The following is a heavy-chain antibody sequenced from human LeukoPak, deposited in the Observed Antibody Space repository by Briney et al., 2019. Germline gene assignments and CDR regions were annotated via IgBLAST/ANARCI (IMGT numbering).Heavy chain of an antibody. CDR3: ARGLGYSGYDYDY. CDR1: GYTFTGYY. J-gene: IGHJ4*02. V-gene: IGHV1-2*04. CDR2: INPNSGGT. D-gene: IGHD5-12*01. Sequence: ASVKVSCKASGYTFTGYYMHWVRQAPGQGLEWMGWINPNSGGTNYARKFQGWVTMTRDTSISTAYMELSRLRSDDTAVYYCARGLGYSGYDYDYWGQGTLVTVSS.